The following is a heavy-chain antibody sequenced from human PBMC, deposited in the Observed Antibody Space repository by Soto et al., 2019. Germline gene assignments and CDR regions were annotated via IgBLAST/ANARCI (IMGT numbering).Heavy chain of an antibody. V-gene: IGHV4-4*07. CDR1: GASLSRYY. J-gene: IGHJ5*02. Sequence: QVVLQESGPGVVKPSDTLSLTCNVSGASLSRYYWSWIRQPPGKGLEWIGRIYATGDTDYNPSLKGRISMSVDMSKKHFSLTLRSVTAADTAIYYCVRDGTKNLRDRFEPWGRGILVTVSS. CDR3: VRDGTKNLRDRFEP. D-gene: IGHD1-26*01. CDR2: IYATGDT.